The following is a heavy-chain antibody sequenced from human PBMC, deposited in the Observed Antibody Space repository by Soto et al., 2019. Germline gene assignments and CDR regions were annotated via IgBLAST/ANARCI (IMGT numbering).Heavy chain of an antibody. J-gene: IGHJ4*02. D-gene: IGHD5-18*01. CDR1: GGTFGSHG. CDR2: FIAMLGTP. Sequence: SVKVSCKASGGTFGSHGIAWVRQAPGQGLEWMGGFIAMLGTPTYAKKVQGRATITEDESLTSSYLELRSLRSEDTAVYFCARGAMATFDYWGQGTVVTVSS. CDR3: ARGAMATFDY. V-gene: IGHV1-69*13.